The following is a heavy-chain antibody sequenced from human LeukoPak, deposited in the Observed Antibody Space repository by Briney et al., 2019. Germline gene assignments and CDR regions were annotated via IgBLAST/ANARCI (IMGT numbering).Heavy chain of an antibody. CDR2: INTDGSST. V-gene: IGHV3-74*01. CDR1: GFTFSSYW. Sequence: GGSLRLSCAASGFTFSSYWMHWVRQAPGKGLVWVSRINTDGSSTSYADSVKGRFTISRDNAKNTLYLQMNSLRAEDTAAYYCARVQSPKVSYYYYYYMDVWGKGTTVTVSS. J-gene: IGHJ6*03. CDR3: ARVQSPKVSYYYYYYMDV.